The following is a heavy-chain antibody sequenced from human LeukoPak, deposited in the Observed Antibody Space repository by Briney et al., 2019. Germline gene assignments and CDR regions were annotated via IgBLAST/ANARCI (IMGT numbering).Heavy chain of an antibody. D-gene: IGHD3-10*01. V-gene: IGHV1-2*02. CDR3: ARLGFAAWFDP. J-gene: IGHJ5*02. CDR1: GYTFTGYY. CDR2: INPNSGGT. Sequence: ASVKVSCKASGYTFTGYYMHWVRQAPGQGLEWMGWINPNSGGTNYAQKFQGRVTMTRDTSTSTAYMELRSLRSDDTAVYYCARLGFAAWFDPWGQGTLVTVSS.